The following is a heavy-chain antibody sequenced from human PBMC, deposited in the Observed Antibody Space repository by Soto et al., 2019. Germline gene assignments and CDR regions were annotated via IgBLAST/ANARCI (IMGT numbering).Heavy chain of an antibody. CDR2: IYYSGST. CDR1: GGSISSYY. J-gene: IGHJ6*03. Sequence: PSETLSLTCTVSGGSISSYYWSWIRQPPGKGLEWIGYIYYSGSTNYNPSLKSRVTISVDTSKNQFSLKLSSVTAADTAVYYCARGLYQVLSYYSYYMDFWGKGTTVTVSS. D-gene: IGHD2-2*02. V-gene: IGHV4-59*01. CDR3: ARGLYQVLSYYSYYMDF.